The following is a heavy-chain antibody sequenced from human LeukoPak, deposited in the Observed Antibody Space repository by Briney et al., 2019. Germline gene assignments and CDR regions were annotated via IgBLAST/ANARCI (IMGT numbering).Heavy chain of an antibody. CDR3: ARDPDFWSGHYYFDY. V-gene: IGHV3-23*01. D-gene: IGHD3-3*01. J-gene: IGHJ4*02. Sequence: GGSLRLSCAASGFTFSSYAMNWVRQAPGKGLEWVSIISVSGGTTYYADSVKGRFTISRDNSKNTLYLQMNSLRAEDTAVYYCARDPDFWSGHYYFDYWGQGTLVTVSS. CDR2: ISVSGGTT. CDR1: GFTFSSYA.